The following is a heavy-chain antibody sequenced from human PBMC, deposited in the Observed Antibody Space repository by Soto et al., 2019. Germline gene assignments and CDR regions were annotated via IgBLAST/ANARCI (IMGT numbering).Heavy chain of an antibody. Sequence: GGSLRLSCSASGFTFSSYAMSWVRQAPGKGLEWVSAITGSGVSTYYADSVKGRFTISRDNSQNTLFLQMNSLRAEDTAIYYCAKDRIAVAGTAYGVDVWGQGTTVTV. J-gene: IGHJ6*02. D-gene: IGHD6-19*01. CDR1: GFTFSSYA. CDR2: ITGSGVST. V-gene: IGHV3-23*01. CDR3: AKDRIAVAGTAYGVDV.